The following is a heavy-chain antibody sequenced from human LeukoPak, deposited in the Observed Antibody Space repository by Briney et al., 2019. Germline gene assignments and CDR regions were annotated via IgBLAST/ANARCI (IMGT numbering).Heavy chain of an antibody. J-gene: IGHJ5*02. CDR3: ARDGWELLAGWFDP. CDR2: INPNSGGT. Sequence: ASVKVSCKASGYTFTSYYMHWVRQAPGQGLEWMGWINPNSGGTNYAQKFQGRVTMTRDASISTAYMELSRLRSDDTAVYYCARDGWELLAGWFDPWGQGTLVTVSS. V-gene: IGHV1-2*02. CDR1: GYTFTSYY. D-gene: IGHD1-26*01.